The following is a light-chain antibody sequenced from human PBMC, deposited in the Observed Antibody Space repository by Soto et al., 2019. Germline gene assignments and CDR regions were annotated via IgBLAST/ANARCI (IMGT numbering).Light chain of an antibody. J-gene: IGLJ3*02. CDR3: SSYTSSSTLEGV. V-gene: IGLV2-14*01. Sequence: QSALTQPASVSGSPGQSLTISCTGTSSDVGGYNYVSWYQQHPGKAPKLMIYDVSNRPSGVSNRFSGSKSGNTASLTISGLQAEDEADYYCSSYTSSSTLEGVFGGGTKVTVL. CDR1: SSDVGGYNY. CDR2: DVS.